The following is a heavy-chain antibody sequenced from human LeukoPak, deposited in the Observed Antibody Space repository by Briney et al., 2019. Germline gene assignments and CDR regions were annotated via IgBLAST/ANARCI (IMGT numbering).Heavy chain of an antibody. CDR2: ISANNGEI. CDR3: ARGGGGYYGSGSYLIDH. Sequence: ASVKVSCKASGYTFTNYGISWVRQAPGQGLEWMSWISANNGEIRYAQNFQGRVTMTTDTSTTTAYMELRSLRSDDTAVYYCARGGGGYYGSGSYLIDHWGQGTLVTVSS. J-gene: IGHJ4*02. V-gene: IGHV1-18*04. D-gene: IGHD3-10*01. CDR1: GYTFTNYG.